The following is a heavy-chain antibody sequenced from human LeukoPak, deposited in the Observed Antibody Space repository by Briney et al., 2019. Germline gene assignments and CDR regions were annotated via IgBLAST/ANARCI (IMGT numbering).Heavy chain of an antibody. CDR2: ISAYNGNT. CDR1: GYTFTSYG. CDR3: ARDELGYCSSTSCYRSLSLDY. J-gene: IGHJ4*02. V-gene: IGHV1-18*01. Sequence: ASVKVSCKASGYTFTSYGISWVRQAPGQGLEWMGWISAYNGNTNYAQKPQGRVIMTTDTSTSTAYMELRRPRSDDTAVYYCARDELGYCSSTSCYRSLSLDYWGQGTLVTVSS. D-gene: IGHD2-2*02.